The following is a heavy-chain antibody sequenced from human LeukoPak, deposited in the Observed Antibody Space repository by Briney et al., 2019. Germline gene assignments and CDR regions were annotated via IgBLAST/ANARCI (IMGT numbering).Heavy chain of an antibody. J-gene: IGHJ4*02. CDR1: GYTFTSYG. CDR3: ARDYYDSSGYYGIDY. CDR2: ISAYNGNT. D-gene: IGHD3-22*01. Sequence: ASVKVSCKASGYTFTSYGISWVRQAPGQGLEWMGWISAYNGNTNYAQKLQGRATMTTDTSTSTAYMELRSLRSDDTAVYYCARDYYDSSGYYGIDYWGQGTLVTVSS. V-gene: IGHV1-18*01.